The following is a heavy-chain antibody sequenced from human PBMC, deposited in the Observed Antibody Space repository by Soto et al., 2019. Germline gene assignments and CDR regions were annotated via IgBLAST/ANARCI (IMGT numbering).Heavy chain of an antibody. CDR2: IYSTEST. CDR3: ARSDSSGKTRYYFDH. J-gene: IGHJ4*02. D-gene: IGHD3-22*01. Sequence: PSETLSLTCTVSGGSISSSSYYWGWIRQPPGKGLEWIGYIYSTESTNYNPSLKSRLTISVDMSASQFSLKLSSVTVADTAVYYCARSDSSGKTRYYFDHWGQGTLVTVSS. V-gene: IGHV4-31*03. CDR1: GGSISSSSYY.